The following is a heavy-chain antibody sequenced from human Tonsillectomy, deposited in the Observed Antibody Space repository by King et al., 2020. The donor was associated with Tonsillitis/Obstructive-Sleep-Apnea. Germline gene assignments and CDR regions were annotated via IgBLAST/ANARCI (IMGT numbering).Heavy chain of an antibody. CDR3: ALVVVPDVILGGNYFDY. Sequence: VQLQKWGAGLLKPSETLSLPCAVYGGSFSSYYWSWIRQHPGKGLEWIGEINHSGSTNYNPSLKSRVTISIDTSKNQFSLKLTSVTAADTAVYFCALVVVPDVILGGNYFDYWGQGTLVTVSS. D-gene: IGHD2-2*02. CDR1: GGSFSSYY. J-gene: IGHJ4*02. V-gene: IGHV4-34*01. CDR2: INHSGST.